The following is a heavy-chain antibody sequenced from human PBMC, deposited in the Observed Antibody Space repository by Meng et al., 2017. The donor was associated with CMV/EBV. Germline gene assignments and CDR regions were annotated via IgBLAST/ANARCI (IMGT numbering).Heavy chain of an antibody. CDR1: GDTFSSYD. V-gene: IGHV4-4*07. CDR3: ARVLRLNVVIDY. Sequence: QVQLVEVGPGVEKPGQNLSVTCTVSGDTFSSYDRSWVRQAAGKGLEWIGRINTNGSTNYNPSHKSRGTTPAATSKNQFAQKLSSVTAADTAVDYCARVLRLNVVIDYWGQGTLVTVSS. D-gene: IGHD3-22*01. CDR2: INTNGST. J-gene: IGHJ4*02.